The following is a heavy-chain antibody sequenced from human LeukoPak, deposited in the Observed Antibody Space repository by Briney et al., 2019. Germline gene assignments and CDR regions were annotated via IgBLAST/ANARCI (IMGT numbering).Heavy chain of an antibody. D-gene: IGHD6-13*01. V-gene: IGHV4-39*01. Sequence: ASETLSLTCTVSGGSISSSSYYWGWIRQPPGKGLEWIGSIYYSGSTNYNPSLKSRVTISVDTSKNQFSLKLSSVTAADTAVYYCARTQIAAAARGPRRYFDYWGQGTLVTVSS. CDR1: GGSISSSSYY. CDR2: IYYSGST. J-gene: IGHJ4*02. CDR3: ARTQIAAAARGPRRYFDY.